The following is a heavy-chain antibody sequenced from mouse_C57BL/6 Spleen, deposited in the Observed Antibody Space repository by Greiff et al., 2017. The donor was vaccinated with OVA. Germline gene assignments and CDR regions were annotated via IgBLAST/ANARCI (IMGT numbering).Heavy chain of an antibody. Sequence: EVKLMESGGGLVQPGGSMKLSCVASGFTFSNYWMNWVRQSPEKGLEWVAQIRLKSDNYATHYAESVKGRFTISRDDSKSSVYLQMNNLRAEDTGIYYCTGGGYGYLSFDYWGQGTTLTVSS. CDR3: TGGGYGYLSFDY. V-gene: IGHV6-3*01. CDR2: IRLKSDNYAT. J-gene: IGHJ2*01. D-gene: IGHD2-2*01. CDR1: GFTFSNYW.